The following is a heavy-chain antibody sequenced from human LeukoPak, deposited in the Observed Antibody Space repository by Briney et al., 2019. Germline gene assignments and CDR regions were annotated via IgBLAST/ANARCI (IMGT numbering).Heavy chain of an antibody. Sequence: QPGGSLRLSCAASGFTFSSYAMTWVRQAPGKGLEWVSAISGSDGRTFYADSVKGRFTISRDNSKNTLYLQMNSLRVEDTAVYYCAKDPTTITRGYFDSWGQGTLVTVPS. J-gene: IGHJ4*02. D-gene: IGHD3-9*01. CDR3: AKDPTTITRGYFDS. V-gene: IGHV3-23*01. CDR1: GFTFSSYA. CDR2: ISGSDGRT.